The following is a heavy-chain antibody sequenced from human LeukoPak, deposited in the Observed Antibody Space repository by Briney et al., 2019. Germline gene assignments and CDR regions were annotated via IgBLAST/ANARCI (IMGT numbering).Heavy chain of an antibody. Sequence: ASVKVSCKASGYTFTSYDINWVRQATGQGLEWMGWMNPNSGNTGYAQKFQGRVTMTRNTSISTAYMELSSLRSEDTAVYYCAKALYTNDYGEVFDHWGQGTLVTVSS. D-gene: IGHD4-17*01. CDR1: GYTFTSYD. J-gene: IGHJ4*02. CDR2: MNPNSGNT. V-gene: IGHV1-8*01. CDR3: AKALYTNDYGEVFDH.